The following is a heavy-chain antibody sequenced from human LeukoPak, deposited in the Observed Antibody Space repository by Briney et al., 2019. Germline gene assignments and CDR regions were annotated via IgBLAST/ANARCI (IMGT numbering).Heavy chain of an antibody. D-gene: IGHD2-2*01. J-gene: IGHJ5*02. CDR3: ARSLVRRGNWFDP. CDR2: IYYSGST. CDR1: GGSISNSSYY. V-gene: IGHV4-39*01. Sequence: SETLSLTCTVSGGSISNSSYYWGWIRQPPGKGLEWIGSIYYSGSTYYNPSLKSRVTISVDTSKNQFSLKLSSVTAADTAVYYCARSLVRRGNWFDPWGQGTLVTVSS.